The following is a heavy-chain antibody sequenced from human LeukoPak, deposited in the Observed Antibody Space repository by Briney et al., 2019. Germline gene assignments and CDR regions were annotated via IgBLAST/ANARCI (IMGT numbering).Heavy chain of an antibody. D-gene: IGHD3-10*01. CDR2: INWNGGST. J-gene: IGHJ4*02. CDR1: GFNFYDYG. V-gene: IGHV3-20*04. Sequence: PGGSLRLSCAASGFNFYDYGVSWVRQSPGKGLEWVYGINWNGGSTGYADSVKGRFTISRDNAKNSLYLQMNSLRAEDTALYYCARDRRGSGSPSDYWGQGTLVTVSS. CDR3: ARDRRGSGSPSDY.